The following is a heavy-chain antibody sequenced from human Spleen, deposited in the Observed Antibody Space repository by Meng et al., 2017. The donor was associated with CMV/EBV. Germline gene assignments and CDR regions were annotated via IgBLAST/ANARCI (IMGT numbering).Heavy chain of an antibody. CDR3: ARDLGRGLLWFGELGY. J-gene: IGHJ4*02. V-gene: IGHV4-34*09. Sequence: GGSFSGYYWSWIRQPPGKGLEWIGEINHSGSTNYNPSLKSRVTISVDTSKNQFSLKLSSVTAADTAVYYCARDLGRGLLWFGELGYWGQGTLVTVSS. CDR1: GGSFSGYY. D-gene: IGHD3-10*01. CDR2: INHSGST.